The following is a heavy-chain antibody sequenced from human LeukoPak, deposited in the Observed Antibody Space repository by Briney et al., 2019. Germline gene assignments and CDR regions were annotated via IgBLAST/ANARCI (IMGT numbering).Heavy chain of an antibody. V-gene: IGHV1-18*01. CDR2: IGAYNGNT. CDR1: GYTFTSYG. J-gene: IGHJ4*02. CDR3: ARDTHDYVWGSYRYTPNDY. D-gene: IGHD3-16*02. Sequence: ASVKVSCKASGYTFTSYGISWVRQAPGQGLEWMGWIGAYNGNTNYAQKLQGRVTMTTDTSTSTAYMELRSLRSDDTAVYYCARDTHDYVWGSYRYTPNDYWGQGTLVTVSS.